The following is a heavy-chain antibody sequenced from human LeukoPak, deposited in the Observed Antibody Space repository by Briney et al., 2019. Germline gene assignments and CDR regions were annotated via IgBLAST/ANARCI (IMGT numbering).Heavy chain of an antibody. CDR2: INPSGGST. CDR1: GYTFTSYY. Sequence: ASVKVSCKASGYTFTSYYMHWVRQAPGQGLEWMGIINPSGGSTSYAQKFQGRVTMTRDTSTSTVYMELSSLRSEDTAVYYCARDLRYCSSTSCYEGTNDAFDIWGQGTMVTVSS. CDR3: ARDLRYCSSTSCYEGTNDAFDI. D-gene: IGHD2-2*01. V-gene: IGHV1-46*03. J-gene: IGHJ3*02.